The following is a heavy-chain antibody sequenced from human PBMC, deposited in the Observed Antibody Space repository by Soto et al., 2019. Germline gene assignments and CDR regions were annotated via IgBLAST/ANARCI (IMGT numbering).Heavy chain of an antibody. CDR1: GFTFSSYW. V-gene: IGHV3-7*01. CDR3: ARQAKYYFDY. CDR2: IKQDGSDK. J-gene: IGHJ4*02. Sequence: EVQLVESGGGLVQPGGSLRLSCAASGFTFSSYWMSWVRQAPGKGLEWVANIKQDGSDKYYEDSVKGRFTISRDNAKNSLYLQMNSLRAADTAVYYCARQAKYYFDYWGQGTLVTVSS.